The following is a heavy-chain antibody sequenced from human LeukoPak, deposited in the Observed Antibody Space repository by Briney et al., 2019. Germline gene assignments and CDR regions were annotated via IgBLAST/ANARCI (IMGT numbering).Heavy chain of an antibody. CDR1: GYTFTSYY. CDR3: ARDDYGGDSFDS. Sequence: ASVKVSCKASGYTFTSYYMHWVRQAPGQGLEWMGWITPNSGGTNYAQKFQGRVTMTRDTSISTAYLELSRLRSDDTAVYYCARDDYGGDSFDSWGQGTLVTVSS. V-gene: IGHV1-2*02. J-gene: IGHJ4*02. CDR2: ITPNSGGT. D-gene: IGHD4-23*01.